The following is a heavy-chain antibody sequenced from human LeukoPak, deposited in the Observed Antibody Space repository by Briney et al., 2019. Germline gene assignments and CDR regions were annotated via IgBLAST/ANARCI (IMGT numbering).Heavy chain of an antibody. CDR2: FDPEDGET. D-gene: IGHD3-10*01. J-gene: IGHJ6*02. V-gene: IGHV1-24*01. CDR1: GYTLTELS. Sequence: VASVKVSCKVSGYTLTELSMHWVRPAPGKGLEWMGGFDPEDGETIYAQKFQGRVTMTEDTSTDTAYMELSSLRSEDTAVYYCATSLASITMVRGVIIRPEGRYYGMDVWGQGTTVTVSS. CDR3: ATSLASITMVRGVIIRPEGRYYGMDV.